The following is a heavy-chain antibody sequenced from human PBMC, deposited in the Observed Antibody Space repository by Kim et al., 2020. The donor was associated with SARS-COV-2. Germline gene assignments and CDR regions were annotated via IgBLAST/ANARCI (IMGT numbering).Heavy chain of an antibody. D-gene: IGHD3-22*01. CDR1: GFTFDDYA. CDR3: AKDITMIVVVAAFDI. Sequence: GGSLRLSCAASGFTFDDYAMHWVRQAPGKGLEWVSGISWNSGSIGYADSVKGRFTISRDNAKNSLYLQMNSLRAEDTALYYCAKDITMIVVVAAFDIWGQGTLVTVSS. V-gene: IGHV3-9*01. CDR2: ISWNSGSI. J-gene: IGHJ3*02.